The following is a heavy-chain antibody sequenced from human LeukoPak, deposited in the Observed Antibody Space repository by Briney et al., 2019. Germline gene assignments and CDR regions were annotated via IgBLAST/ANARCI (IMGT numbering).Heavy chain of an antibody. Sequence: SVKVSCKASGGTFISYAISWVRQAPGQGLEWMGGIIPIFGTANYAQKFQGRVTITADESTSTAYMELSSLRSEDTAVYYCARRWELSNWFDPWGQGTLVTVSS. CDR1: GGTFISYA. V-gene: IGHV1-69*13. CDR2: IIPIFGTA. J-gene: IGHJ5*02. D-gene: IGHD1-26*01. CDR3: ARRWELSNWFDP.